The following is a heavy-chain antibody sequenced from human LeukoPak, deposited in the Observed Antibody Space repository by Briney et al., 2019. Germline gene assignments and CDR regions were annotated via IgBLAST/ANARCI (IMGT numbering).Heavy chain of an antibody. CDR1: GFTFSHYW. V-gene: IGHV3-30*18. Sequence: PGGSLRLSCAASGFTFSHYWMTWVRQAPGKGLEWVAVISYDGSNKYYADSVKGRFTISRDNSKNTLYLQMNSLRAEDTAVYYCAKDLPKSVATSNKDYYGMDVWGQGTTVTVSS. D-gene: IGHD5-12*01. CDR2: ISYDGSNK. J-gene: IGHJ6*02. CDR3: AKDLPKSVATSNKDYYGMDV.